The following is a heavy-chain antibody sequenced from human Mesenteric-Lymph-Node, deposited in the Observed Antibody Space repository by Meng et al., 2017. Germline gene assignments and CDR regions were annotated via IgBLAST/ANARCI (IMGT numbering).Heavy chain of an antibody. J-gene: IGHJ4*02. V-gene: IGHV4-34*01. CDR2: INHSGST. CDR1: GGSISSYY. Sequence: SETLSLTCTVSGGSISSYYWSWIRQPPGKGLEWIGEINHSGSTNYNPSLRSRVTISVDTSKNQFPLKLSSVTAADTAVYYCARRASIAAAGKARLYDYWGQGTLVTVSS. CDR3: ARRASIAAAGKARLYDY. D-gene: IGHD6-13*01.